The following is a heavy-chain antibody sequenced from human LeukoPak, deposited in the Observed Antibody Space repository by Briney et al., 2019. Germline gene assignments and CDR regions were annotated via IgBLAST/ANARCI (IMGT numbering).Heavy chain of an antibody. CDR2: INHSGST. D-gene: IGHD2-15*01. Sequence: SETLSLTCAVYGESFSGYYWSWIRQPPGKGLEWIGEINHSGSTNYSPSLKSRVTISVDTSKNQFSLKLSSVTAADTAVYYCARGPGPGGRYCSGGSCYSRGPQLDYWGQGALVTVSS. CDR3: ARGPGPGGRYCSGGSCYSRGPQLDY. V-gene: IGHV4-34*01. J-gene: IGHJ4*02. CDR1: GESFSGYY.